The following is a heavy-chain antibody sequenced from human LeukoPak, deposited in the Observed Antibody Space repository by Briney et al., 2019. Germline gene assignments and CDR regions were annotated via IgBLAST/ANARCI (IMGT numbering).Heavy chain of an antibody. Sequence: GGSLRLSCAASGFTFSSYSMKWVRQAPGKGLDWLSYISTGSSTIYYADSVKGRFTISRDNTKKTLYLEINSLRAEDTAVYFCARVAHFDRGMDVWGQGTTVTVSS. V-gene: IGHV3-48*04. D-gene: IGHD3-9*01. CDR3: ARVAHFDRGMDV. CDR2: ISTGSSTI. CDR1: GFTFSSYS. J-gene: IGHJ6*02.